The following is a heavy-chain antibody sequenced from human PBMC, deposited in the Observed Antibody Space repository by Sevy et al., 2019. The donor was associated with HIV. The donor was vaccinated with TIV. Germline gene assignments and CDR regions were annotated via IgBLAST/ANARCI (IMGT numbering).Heavy chain of an antibody. D-gene: IGHD2-15*01. V-gene: IGHV3-33*01. J-gene: IGHJ5*02. CDR3: ARDRDCSGGSCYRDWFDP. Sequence: GGSLRLSCAVSGFTFSSYGMHWVRQAPGKGLEWVAIIWYDGSNKYYTDSVKGRFTISRDNSKNTLYLQMNSLRAEDTAVYYCARDRDCSGGSCYRDWFDPSGQGTLVTVSS. CDR1: GFTFSSYG. CDR2: IWYDGSNK.